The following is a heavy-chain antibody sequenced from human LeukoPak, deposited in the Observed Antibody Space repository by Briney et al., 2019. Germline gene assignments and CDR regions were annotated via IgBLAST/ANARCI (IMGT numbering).Heavy chain of an antibody. CDR3: ARDHNWGPDY. CDR1: GYTFTDHY. J-gene: IGHJ4*02. D-gene: IGHD7-27*01. Sequence: GPVNVCCKTSGYTFTDHYFHWLRQAPGQGLEWMGWIHPKSGDTNYAERFKGRVSLTRDTSISTAYMELSSLRSDDTAVYYCARDHNWGPDYWGQGTV. CDR2: IHPKSGDT. V-gene: IGHV1-2*02.